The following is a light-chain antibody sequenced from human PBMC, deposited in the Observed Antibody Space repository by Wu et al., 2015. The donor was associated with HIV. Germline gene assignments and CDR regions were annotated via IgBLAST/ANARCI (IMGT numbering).Light chain of an antibody. V-gene: IGKV3-15*01. J-gene: IGKJ3*01. Sequence: EIVMTQSPATLSVSPGERATLSCRASQSVSSNLAWYQQKPGQAPRLLIGIPARFSGSGSGTEFTLTISSMQSEDFAVYYCQQYNNWPPLITFGPGTKVDIK. CDR1: QSVSSN. CDR3: QQYNNWPPLIT.